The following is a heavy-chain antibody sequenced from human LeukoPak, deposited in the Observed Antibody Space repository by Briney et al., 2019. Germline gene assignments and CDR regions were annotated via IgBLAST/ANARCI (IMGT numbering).Heavy chain of an antibody. J-gene: IGHJ4*02. CDR2: VYYSGST. CDR1: GGSISSSSYF. Sequence: SETLSLTCSVSGGSISSSSYFWGWIRQPPGKGLEWNGSVYYSGSTYYNPSLKSRVTISVDTSKNQFSLKLSSVIAADTAVYYCARRPSDVGASFDYWGQGTLVTVSS. CDR3: ARRPSDVGASFDY. D-gene: IGHD3-10*01. V-gene: IGHV4-39*01.